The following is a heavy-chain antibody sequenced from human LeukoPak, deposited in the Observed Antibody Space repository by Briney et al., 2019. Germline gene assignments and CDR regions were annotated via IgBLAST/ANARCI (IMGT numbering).Heavy chain of an antibody. Sequence: PGGSLRLSCAASGFTFSSYSMNWVRQAPGKGLEWVSSISSSSYIYYADSVKGRFTISRDNAKNSLHLQMNSLRAEDTAVYYCARDLGPYNFDYWGQGTLVTVSS. CDR2: ISSSSYI. CDR1: GFTFSSYS. CDR3: ARDLGPYNFDY. D-gene: IGHD2-2*02. J-gene: IGHJ4*02. V-gene: IGHV3-21*01.